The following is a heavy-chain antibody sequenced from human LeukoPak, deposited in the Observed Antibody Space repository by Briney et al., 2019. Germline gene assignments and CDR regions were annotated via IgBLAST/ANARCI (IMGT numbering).Heavy chain of an antibody. CDR1: GFTFSSYA. CDR2: ISGSGGST. Sequence: GGSLRLSCAASGFTFSSYAMSWVRQAPGKGLEWVSAISGSGGSTYYADSVKGRFTISRDTSKNTLYLQMNSLRAEDTAVYYCAKVGRAMITFGGVIVIGSFDYWGQGTLVTVSS. J-gene: IGHJ4*02. V-gene: IGHV3-23*01. D-gene: IGHD3-16*02. CDR3: AKVGRAMITFGGVIVIGSFDY.